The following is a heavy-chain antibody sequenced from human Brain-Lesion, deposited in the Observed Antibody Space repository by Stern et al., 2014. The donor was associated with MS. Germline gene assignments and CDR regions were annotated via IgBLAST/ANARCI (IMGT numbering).Heavy chain of an antibody. CDR3: ARDQRGITIFGVVTDYYYLGMDV. D-gene: IGHD3-3*01. CDR2: INPNTGGT. V-gene: IGHV1-2*02. CDR1: GYIFTGYY. Sequence: VQLVESGAEVKKPGASVKVSCKTSGYIFTGYYIHWVRKAPGQGLEWMAWINPNTGGTKDAQKFQGRVTMSRDTSISTAYVELSSLTSDDTAVYYCARDQRGITIFGVVTDYYYLGMDVWGQGTTVTVSS. J-gene: IGHJ6*02.